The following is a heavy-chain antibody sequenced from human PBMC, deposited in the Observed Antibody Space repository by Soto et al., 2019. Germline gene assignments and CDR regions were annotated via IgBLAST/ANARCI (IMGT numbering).Heavy chain of an antibody. V-gene: IGHV1-18*01. J-gene: IGHJ5*02. Sequence: ASVKVSCKASGYTFTSYAMHWVRQAPGQGLEWMGRISAYNSNTNYAQKLQGRVTMTTDTSTSTAYMELRSLRSDDTAVYYCARVKGSGYHNWFDPWGQGTLVTVSS. D-gene: IGHD3-22*01. CDR1: GYTFTSYA. CDR3: ARVKGSGYHNWFDP. CDR2: ISAYNSNT.